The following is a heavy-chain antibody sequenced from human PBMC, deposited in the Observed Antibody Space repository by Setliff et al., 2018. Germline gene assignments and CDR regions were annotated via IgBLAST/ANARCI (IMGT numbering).Heavy chain of an antibody. D-gene: IGHD3-10*01. CDR3: AKGDDTECYGSFDY. J-gene: IGHJ4*02. Sequence: GESLKISCAASGFTFSNYAMGWVRQAPGEGLEWVSSISGSASSTYYADSVKGRFTISRDNSKNTLFLQMLSLRVEDTAVYYCAKGDDTECYGSFDYWGQGALVTVSS. CDR2: ISGSASST. V-gene: IGHV3-23*01. CDR1: GFTFSNYA.